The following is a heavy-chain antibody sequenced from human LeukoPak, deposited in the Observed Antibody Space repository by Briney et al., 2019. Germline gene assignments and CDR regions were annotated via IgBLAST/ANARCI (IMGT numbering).Heavy chain of an antibody. CDR1: GYTFTGYY. J-gene: IGHJ4*02. CDR2: INPNTGDT. V-gene: IGHV1-2*02. D-gene: IGHD2-15*01. Sequence: ASVKVSCMASGYTFTGYYLFWVRQAPGQGLEWMGWINPNTGDTRYGQKFQGRVTLTRDTSIRTTYRELSSLRSDDTAVYYCARDERFCNGNNHYPDLGYWGQGTLVTVSS. CDR3: ARDERFCNGNNHYPDLGY.